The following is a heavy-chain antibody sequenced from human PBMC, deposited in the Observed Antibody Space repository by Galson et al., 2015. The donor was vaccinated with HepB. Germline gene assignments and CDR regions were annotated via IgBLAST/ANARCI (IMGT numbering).Heavy chain of an antibody. J-gene: IGHJ4*02. CDR2: ISYDGNNK. Sequence: SLRLSCAASGFTFRSYGMHWVRQAPGKGLEWVAVISYDGNNKNYADSVKGRFTISRDNSKNTLYLQMNSLRAEDTAVYYRAKDLIRLRFLEWLFGLDYWGQGTLVTVSS. CDR1: GFTFRSYG. V-gene: IGHV3-30*18. CDR3: AKDLIRLRFLEWLFGLDY. D-gene: IGHD3-3*01.